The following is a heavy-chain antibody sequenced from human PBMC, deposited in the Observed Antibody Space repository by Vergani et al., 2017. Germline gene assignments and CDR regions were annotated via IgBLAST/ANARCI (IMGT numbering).Heavy chain of an antibody. CDR2: ISTTSDTI. Sequence: DVQLVESGGDLVQPGGSLRLSCAASGFTFSSYSMNWVRQAPGKGLEWISYISTTSDTIYYADSVRGRFTISRDNAKNSLYLEMNSLRVEDTAVYFCARSVVASKGGYWGQGTRVAVSS. CDR3: ARSVVASKGGY. V-gene: IGHV3-48*01. D-gene: IGHD2-15*01. J-gene: IGHJ4*02. CDR1: GFTFSSYS.